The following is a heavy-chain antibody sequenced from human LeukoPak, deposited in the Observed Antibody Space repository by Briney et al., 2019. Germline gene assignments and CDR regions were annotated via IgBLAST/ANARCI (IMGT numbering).Heavy chain of an antibody. V-gene: IGHV3-11*04. J-gene: IGHJ4*02. Sequence: KPGGSLRLSCAASGFTFSDYYMSWIRQAPGKGLEWVSYISSSGSTIYYADSVKGRFTISRDNAKNSLYLQMNSLRAEDTAVYYCASAGLEVRPSGYPGPLYYFDYWGQGTLVTVSS. CDR2: ISSSGSTI. CDR3: ASAGLEVRPSGYPGPLYYFDY. CDR1: GFTFSDYY. D-gene: IGHD3-10*01.